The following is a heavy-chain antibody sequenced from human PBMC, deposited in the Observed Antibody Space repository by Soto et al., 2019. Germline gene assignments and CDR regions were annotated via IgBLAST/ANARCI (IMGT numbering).Heavy chain of an antibody. CDR2: IYYSGST. D-gene: IGHD4-17*01. Sequence: LSITCSVSGGSINSGGSYWSWIRKHPGKGLEWIGYIYYSGSTYYNPSLRSRVTISVDTSKNQFSLKLSSVTAADTAVYYCASASLYGYYYYYMDVWGKGTTVTVSS. CDR1: GGSINSGGSY. J-gene: IGHJ6*03. V-gene: IGHV4-31*03. CDR3: ASASLYGYYYYYMDV.